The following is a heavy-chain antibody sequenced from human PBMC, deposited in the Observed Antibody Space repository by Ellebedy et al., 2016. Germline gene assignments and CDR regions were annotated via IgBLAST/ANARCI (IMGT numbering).Heavy chain of an antibody. V-gene: IGHV3-48*04. CDR3: ARARVTVAEDY. J-gene: IGHJ4*02. D-gene: IGHD6-19*01. Sequence: GESLKISCAASGFAFSNYGMTWVRQAPGKGLEWISYISFSGNTIYYTDSLKGRFTISRDNAKNYLYLQMDSLRAEDTAVYYCARARVTVAEDYWGQGTLVTVSS. CDR1: GFAFSNYG. CDR2: ISFSGNTI.